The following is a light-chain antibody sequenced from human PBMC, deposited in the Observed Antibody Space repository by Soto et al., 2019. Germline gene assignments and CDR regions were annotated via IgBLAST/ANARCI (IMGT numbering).Light chain of an antibody. V-gene: IGKV3-15*01. CDR3: QQYIHWPRT. Sequence: ETVMTQSPATLSGSPGERATLSCRASQSVSSNLAWYQQKHGQAPRLLIYGASTRATGIPVRFSGSGSGTEFTLTISSLQSEDFAVYYCQQYIHWPRTFGQGTKV. J-gene: IGKJ1*01. CDR2: GAS. CDR1: QSVSSN.